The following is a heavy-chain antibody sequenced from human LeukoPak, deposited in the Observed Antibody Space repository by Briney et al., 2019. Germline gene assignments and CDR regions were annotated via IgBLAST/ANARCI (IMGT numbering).Heavy chain of an antibody. J-gene: IGHJ3*02. D-gene: IGHD2-2*01. V-gene: IGHV1-69*04. CDR1: GGTFSSYT. CDR2: IIPILGIA. Sequence: ASVKVSCKASGGTFSSYTISWVRQAPGQGLEWMGRIIPILGIANYAQKFQGRVTITANKSTSTAYMELSSLRSEDTAVYYCARDLGYCSSTSCLGDAFDIWGQGTMVTVSS. CDR3: ARDLGYCSSTSCLGDAFDI.